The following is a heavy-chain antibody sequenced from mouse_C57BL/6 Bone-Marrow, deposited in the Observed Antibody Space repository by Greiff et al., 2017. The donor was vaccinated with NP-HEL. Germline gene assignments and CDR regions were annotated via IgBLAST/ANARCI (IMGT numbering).Heavy chain of an antibody. CDR2: IDPSDSYT. J-gene: IGHJ3*01. V-gene: IGHV1-59*01. D-gene: IGHD2-4*01. CDR3: ARWGDYDGAY. Sequence: VKLQQPGAELVRPGTSVKLSCKASGYTFTSYWMHWVKQRPGQGLEWIGVIDPSDSYTNYNQKFKGKATLTVDTSSSTAYMQLSSLTSEDSAVYYCARWGDYDGAYWGQGTLVTVSA. CDR1: GYTFTSYW.